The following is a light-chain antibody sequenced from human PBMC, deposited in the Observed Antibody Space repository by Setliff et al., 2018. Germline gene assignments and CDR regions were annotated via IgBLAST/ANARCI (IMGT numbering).Light chain of an antibody. V-gene: IGLV2-14*01. J-gene: IGLJ1*01. CDR3: CAYTGSSTYV. CDR1: SSDVGSYDL. Sequence: QSALTQPASVSGSPGQSITISCSGTSSDVGSYDLVSWYRQHPGTAPKLIISDVNNRPSGVSNRFSGSKSGNTASLTISGLQAENEAAYYCCAYTGSSTYVFGTGTKVTVL. CDR2: DVN.